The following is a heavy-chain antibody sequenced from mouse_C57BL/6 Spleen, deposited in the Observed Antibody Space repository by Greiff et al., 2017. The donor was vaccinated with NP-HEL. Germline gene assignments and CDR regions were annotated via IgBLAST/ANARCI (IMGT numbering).Heavy chain of an antibody. CDR1: GFTFSSYA. Sequence: EVMLVESGGGLVKPGGSLKLSCAASGFTFSSYAMSWVRQTPEKRLEWVATISDGGSYTYYPDKVKGRFTISRDNAKNNLYLQMSHLKSEDTAMYYCARDRDYDDGGFAYWGQGTLVTVSA. D-gene: IGHD2-4*01. J-gene: IGHJ3*01. V-gene: IGHV5-4*01. CDR2: ISDGGSYT. CDR3: ARDRDYDDGGFAY.